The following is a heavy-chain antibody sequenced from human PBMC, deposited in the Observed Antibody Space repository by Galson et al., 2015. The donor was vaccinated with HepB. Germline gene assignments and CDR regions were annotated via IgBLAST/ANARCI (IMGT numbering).Heavy chain of an antibody. D-gene: IGHD6-19*01. CDR2: ISAYNGNK. CDR3: ARDLGEIAVAAIFFDF. Sequence: SCKASGYTFTDFGISWVRQAPGQGLEWLGWISAYNGNKNYAQKLQGRVTMTTDTSTSTAYMELRSLRSDDTAVYYCARDLGEIAVAAIFFDFWGQGTLVTVSS. CDR1: GYTFTDFG. V-gene: IGHV1-18*04. J-gene: IGHJ4*02.